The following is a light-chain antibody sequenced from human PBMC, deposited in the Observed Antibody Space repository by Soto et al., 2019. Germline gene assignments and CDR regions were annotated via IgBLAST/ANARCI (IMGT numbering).Light chain of an antibody. CDR3: QHYSSYSEA. Sequence: DIQMTRSPSTLSGSVGDRVTITCRASQTISSWLAWYQQKPGKAPKLLIYKASTLKSGVPSRFSGSGSGTEFTLTISSLQPDDFATYYCQHYSSYSEAFGQGTKV. J-gene: IGKJ1*01. V-gene: IGKV1-5*03. CDR1: QTISSW. CDR2: KAS.